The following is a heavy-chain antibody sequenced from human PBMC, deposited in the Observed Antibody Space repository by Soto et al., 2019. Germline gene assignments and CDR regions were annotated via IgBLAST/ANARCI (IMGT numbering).Heavy chain of an antibody. D-gene: IGHD4-17*01. CDR2: IYPGDSDT. V-gene: IGHV5-51*01. CDR3: ARHCRSKLAVTNDNYYYYYYMDV. CDR1: GYSFTSYW. Sequence: GESLKISCKGSGYSFTSYWIGWVRQMPGKGLEWMGIIYPGDSDTRYSPSFQGQVTISADKSISTAYLQWSSLKASDTAMYYCARHCRSKLAVTNDNYYYYYYMDVWGKGTTVTVSS. J-gene: IGHJ6*03.